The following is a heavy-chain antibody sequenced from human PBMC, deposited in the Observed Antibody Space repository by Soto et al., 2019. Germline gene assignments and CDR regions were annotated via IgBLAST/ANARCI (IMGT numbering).Heavy chain of an antibody. Sequence: GASVQVSCKASGYTFTGYYMHGVRQAPGQGLEWMGWINPNSGGTNYAQKFQGRVTMTRDTTISTAYMELSRLRSDDTAVYYCARERRGGSYADAFDIWGQGTMVTVSS. V-gene: IGHV1-2*02. D-gene: IGHD1-26*01. CDR2: INPNSGGT. J-gene: IGHJ3*02. CDR1: GYTFTGYY. CDR3: ARERRGGSYADAFDI.